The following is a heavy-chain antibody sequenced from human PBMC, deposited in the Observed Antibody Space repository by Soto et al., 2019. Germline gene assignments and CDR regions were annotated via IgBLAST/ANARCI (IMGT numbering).Heavy chain of an antibody. CDR1: GFTFRSYL. J-gene: IGHJ3*02. D-gene: IGHD1-7*01. CDR2: ISSDGTTT. Sequence: PGGSLRLSCAASGFTFRSYLMHWVRQSPGEGLVWVSRISSDGTTTNYADSVKGRFTISRDNAKNTLYLQMNSLRAEDTAVYYCAGNWNYHAFDIWGQGTMVTVSS. CDR3: AGNWNYHAFDI. V-gene: IGHV3-74*01.